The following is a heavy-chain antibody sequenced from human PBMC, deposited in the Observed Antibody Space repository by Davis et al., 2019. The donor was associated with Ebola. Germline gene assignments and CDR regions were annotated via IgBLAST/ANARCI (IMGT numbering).Heavy chain of an antibody. J-gene: IGHJ4*02. CDR1: GFSIRGYY. D-gene: IGHD3-10*01. CDR3: ARDLYSGSGSPWSDY. Sequence: PGGSLRLSCAASGFSIRGYYMSWVRQAPGKGPECVSVIFGDDKTYYTDSVKGRFAISRDNARNSLYLQMDSLKAEDTAVYYCARDLYSGSGSPWSDYWGQGTLVTVSS. V-gene: IGHV3-69-1*01. CDR2: IFGDDKT.